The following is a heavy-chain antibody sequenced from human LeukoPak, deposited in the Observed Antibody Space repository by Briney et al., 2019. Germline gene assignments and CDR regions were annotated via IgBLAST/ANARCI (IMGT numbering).Heavy chain of an antibody. D-gene: IGHD4-17*01. CDR3: ARRLRQNLFDP. V-gene: IGHV4-59*08. CDR1: GVSVSSDY. CDR2: IYYSGSS. J-gene: IGHJ5*02. Sequence: PSETLSLTCTVSGVSVSSDYWSWIRLPPGKGLEWIGYIYYSGSSNYNPSLKSRVTMSVDTSKNQFSLKLTSVTAADTAVYYCARRLRQNLFDPWGQGTLVTVSS.